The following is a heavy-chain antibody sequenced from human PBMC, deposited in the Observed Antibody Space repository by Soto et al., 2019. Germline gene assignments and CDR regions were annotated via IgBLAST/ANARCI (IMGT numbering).Heavy chain of an antibody. CDR1: GFTFSSYG. D-gene: IGHD3-16*02. V-gene: IGHV3-33*01. Sequence: GGSLRLSCAASGFTFSSYGMHWVRQAPGKGLEWVAVIWYDGSNKYYADSVKGRFTISRDNSKNTLYLQMNSLRAEDTAVYYCARDGAFGGVIVNYYFDYWGQGTLVTVSS. CDR2: IWYDGSNK. CDR3: ARDGAFGGVIVNYYFDY. J-gene: IGHJ4*02.